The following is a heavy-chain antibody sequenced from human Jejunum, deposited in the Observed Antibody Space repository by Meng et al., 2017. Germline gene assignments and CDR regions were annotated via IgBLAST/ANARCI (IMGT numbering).Heavy chain of an antibody. CDR1: GYTFTTYY. D-gene: IGHD2-15*01. J-gene: IGHJ5*02. CDR2: MHPSSGDT. V-gene: IGHV1-8*01. CDR3: ARGSTRMDDA. Sequence: QVQLVQSGAEVKKPGASVKVSCRTSGYTFTTYYLNWVRQASGQGFEWMGWMHPSSGDTDYAQKFQGRVSMTRDTSINTAYLELYSLRSEDTVVYYCARGSTRMDDAWGQGTLVTVSS.